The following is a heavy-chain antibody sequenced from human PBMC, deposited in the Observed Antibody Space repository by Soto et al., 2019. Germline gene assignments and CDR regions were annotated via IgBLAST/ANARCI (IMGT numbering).Heavy chain of an antibody. D-gene: IGHD4-17*01. CDR2: ISWNSGSI. V-gene: IGHV3-9*01. CDR3: AKDGTTVVTPDYGMDV. J-gene: IGHJ6*02. CDR1: GFTFDDYA. Sequence: EVQLVESGGGLVQPGRSLRLSCAASGFTFDDYAMHWVRQAPGKGLEWVSGISWNSGSIGYADSVKGRFTISRDNAKNSLYLQMNSLRAEDTALYYCAKDGTTVVTPDYGMDVWGQGTTVTVSS.